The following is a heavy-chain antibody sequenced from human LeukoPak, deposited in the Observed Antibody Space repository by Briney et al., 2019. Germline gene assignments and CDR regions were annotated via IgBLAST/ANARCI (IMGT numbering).Heavy chain of an antibody. CDR1: GGSISSYY. CDR2: IYYSGST. Sequence: SETLSLTCTVSGGSISSYYWSWIRQPPGKGLEWIGYIYYSGSTDYNPSLKSRVTISVDTSKNQFSLKLSSVTAADTAVYYCARGGSGSYYIRWFDPWGQGTLVTVSS. J-gene: IGHJ5*02. CDR3: ARGGSGSYYIRWFDP. V-gene: IGHV4-59*01. D-gene: IGHD1-26*01.